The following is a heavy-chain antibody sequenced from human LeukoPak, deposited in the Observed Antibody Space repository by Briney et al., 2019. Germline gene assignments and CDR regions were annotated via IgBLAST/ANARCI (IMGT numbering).Heavy chain of an antibody. CDR3: ARGREEDSSGYYYGFDY. CDR2: IIPIFGIA. CDR1: GGTFSSYA. D-gene: IGHD3-22*01. V-gene: IGHV1-69*04. Sequence: SVKVSCKASGGTFSSYAISWVRQAPGQGLEWMGRIIPIFGIANYAQKFQGRVTITAGKSTSTAYMELSSLRSEDTAVYYCARGREEDSSGYYYGFDYWGQGTLVTVSS. J-gene: IGHJ4*02.